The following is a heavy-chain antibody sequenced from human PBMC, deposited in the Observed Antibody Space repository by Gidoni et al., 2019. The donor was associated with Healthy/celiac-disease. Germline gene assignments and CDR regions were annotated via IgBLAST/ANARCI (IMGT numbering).Heavy chain of an antibody. V-gene: IGHV3-33*01. CDR1: GFTFSSYG. CDR2: IWYDGSNK. Sequence: QVQLVESGGGVVQPGRSLRLSCSASGFTFSSYGMHWVRQAPGKGLEWVAVIWYDGSNKYYADSVKGRFTISRDNSKNTLYLQMNSLRAEDTAVYYCARDEGSWCIDYWGQGTLVTVSS. J-gene: IGHJ4*02. D-gene: IGHD6-13*01. CDR3: ARDEGSWCIDY.